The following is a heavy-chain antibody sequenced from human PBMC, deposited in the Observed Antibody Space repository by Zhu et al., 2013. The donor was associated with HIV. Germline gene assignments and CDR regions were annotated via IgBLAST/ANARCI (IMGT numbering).Heavy chain of an antibody. D-gene: IGHD2-15*01. CDR3: ARGSQPRGSEAVLQTKITHAFDI. V-gene: IGHV4-34*02. Sequence: QVQLQQWGAGLLKPSETLSLSRAVSGALFSGYYWSWIRQPPGKGLEWIGEINHSGSTNYNPSLKSRVTISVDTSKNQFSLKLSSVTAADTAVYYCARGSQPRGSEAVLQTKITHAFDIWGQGTMVTVSS. CDR1: GALFSGYY. CDR2: INHSGST. J-gene: IGHJ3*02.